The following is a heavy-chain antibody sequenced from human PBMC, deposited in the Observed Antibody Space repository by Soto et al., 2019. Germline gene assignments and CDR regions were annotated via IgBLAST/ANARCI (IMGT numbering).Heavy chain of an antibody. CDR2: IYYSGST. Sequence: SETLSLPCTVSGGSISSSSYYWGWIRQPPGKGLEWIGSIYYSGSTYYNPSLKSRVTISVDTSKNQFSLQLNSVTPEDTAVYYCAKSGTIFGVVTGFLDYWGQGTLVTVSS. CDR1: GGSISSSSYY. J-gene: IGHJ4*02. D-gene: IGHD3-3*01. CDR3: AKSGTIFGVVTGFLDY. V-gene: IGHV4-39*01.